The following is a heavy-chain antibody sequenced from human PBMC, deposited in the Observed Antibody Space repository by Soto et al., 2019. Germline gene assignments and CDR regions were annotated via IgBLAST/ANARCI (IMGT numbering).Heavy chain of an antibody. J-gene: IGHJ4*02. CDR2: IYYSGST. CDR3: ARDSGRSGYPLDY. V-gene: IGHV4-31*03. CDR1: GGSISSGCYY. D-gene: IGHD3-3*01. Sequence: PSETLSLTCPVSGGSISSGCYYWSWIRQHPGKGLEWIGYIYYSGSTYYNPSLKSRVTISVDTSKNQFSLKLSSVTAADTAVYYCARDSGRSGYPLDYWGQGTLVTVSS.